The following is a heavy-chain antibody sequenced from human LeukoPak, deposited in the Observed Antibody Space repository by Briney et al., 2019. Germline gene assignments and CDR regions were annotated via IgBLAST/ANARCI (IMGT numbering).Heavy chain of an antibody. CDR1: GFTFSSYG. CDR2: IWYDGSNK. CDR3: ARSPLAAAGPYYFDY. J-gene: IGHJ4*02. D-gene: IGHD6-13*01. Sequence: GGFLRLSCAASGFTFSSYGMHWVRQAPGKGLEWVAVIWYDGSNKYYADSVKGRFTISRDNSKNTLYLQMNSLRAEDTAVYYCARSPLAAAGPYYFDYWGQGTLVTVSS. V-gene: IGHV3-33*01.